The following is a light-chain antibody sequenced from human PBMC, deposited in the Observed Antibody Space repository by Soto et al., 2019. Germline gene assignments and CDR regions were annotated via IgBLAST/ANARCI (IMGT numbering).Light chain of an antibody. J-gene: IGLJ1*01. CDR3: TSYAGGNNV. CDR1: SSDVGGYNY. CDR2: EVN. Sequence: QSALTQPPSASGSPGQSVTISCTGTSSDVGGYNYVSWYQQHPGKVPKLMVYEVNKRPSGVPDRFSGSKSGNTASLTVSGVQDEDDSDYYCTSYAGGNNVFGTGTKVTVL. V-gene: IGLV2-8*01.